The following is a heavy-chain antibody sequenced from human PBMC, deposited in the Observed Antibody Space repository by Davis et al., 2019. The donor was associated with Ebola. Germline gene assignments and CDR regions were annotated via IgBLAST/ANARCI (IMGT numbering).Heavy chain of an antibody. V-gene: IGHV1-69*13. CDR3: ARGHRIVVVPAATDAFDI. CDR2: IIPIFGTA. D-gene: IGHD2-2*01. J-gene: IGHJ3*02. Sequence: SVKVSCKASGGTFSSYAISWVRQAPGQGLEWMGGIIPIFGTANYAQKFQGRVTITADESTSTAYMELSSLRSEDTAVYYCARGHRIVVVPAATDAFDIWGQGTMVTVSS. CDR1: GGTFSSYA.